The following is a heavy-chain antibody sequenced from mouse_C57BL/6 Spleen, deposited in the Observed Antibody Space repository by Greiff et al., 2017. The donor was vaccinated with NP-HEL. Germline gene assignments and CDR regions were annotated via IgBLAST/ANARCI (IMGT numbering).Heavy chain of an antibody. CDR1: GYTFTDYE. Sequence: VQLQQSGAELVRPGASVTLSCKASGYTFTDYEMHWVKQTPVHGLEWIGAIDPETGGTAYNQKFKGKAILTADKSSSTAYMELRSLTSEDSAVYYCTRASYYSNYGRYFEVWGTGTTVTVSS. CDR2: IDPETGGT. V-gene: IGHV1-15*01. J-gene: IGHJ1*03. D-gene: IGHD2-5*01. CDR3: TRASYYSNYGRYFEV.